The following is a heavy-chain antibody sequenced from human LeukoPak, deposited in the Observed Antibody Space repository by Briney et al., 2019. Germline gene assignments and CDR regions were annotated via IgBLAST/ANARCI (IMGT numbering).Heavy chain of an antibody. J-gene: IGHJ4*02. V-gene: IGHV5-10-1*01. Sequence: AGESLKISCKGSGYSFTSYWISWVRQMPGKGLEWMGRIDPRDSYTKCSPSFQGHVSISADKSISTACLQWSSLKASDTATYYCARLESSGYYVYWGQGTLVTVSS. D-gene: IGHD3-22*01. CDR2: IDPRDSYT. CDR3: ARLESSGYYVY. CDR1: GYSFTSYW.